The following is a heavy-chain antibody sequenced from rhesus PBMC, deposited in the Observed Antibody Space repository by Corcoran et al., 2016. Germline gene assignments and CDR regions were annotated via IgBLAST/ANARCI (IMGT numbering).Heavy chain of an antibody. CDR1: GGSFSSYG. Sequence: QVQLQESGPGLVKPSETLSLTCAVSGGSFSSYGWSWIRQPPGKGLEWVGEINGNSGSTNSNPSLKSRVTISKDASKNQFSLKLSSVTAADTAVYYCAREGGIAAAGVDYWGQGVLVTVSS. CDR2: INGNSGST. D-gene: IGHD6-25*01. CDR3: AREGGIAAAGVDY. J-gene: IGHJ4*01. V-gene: IGHV4-80*01.